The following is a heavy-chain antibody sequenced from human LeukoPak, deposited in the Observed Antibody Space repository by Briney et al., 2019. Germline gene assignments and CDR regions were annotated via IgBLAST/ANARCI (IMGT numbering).Heavy chain of an antibody. V-gene: IGHV1-8*01. CDR3: ARGAREVVVVITKYYVDY. CDR2: MNPNSGNT. Sequence: ASVKVSCKASGGTFTNYDINWVRQAAGQGLEWMGWMNPNSGNTGYAQKFQGRVTMTRNTSISTAYMELSSLRSEDTAVYYCARGAREVVVVITKYYVDYWGQGTLVTVSS. J-gene: IGHJ4*02. D-gene: IGHD3-22*01. CDR1: GGTFTNYD.